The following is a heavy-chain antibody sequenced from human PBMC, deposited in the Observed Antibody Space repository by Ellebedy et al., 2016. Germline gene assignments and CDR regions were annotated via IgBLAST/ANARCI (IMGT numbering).Heavy chain of an antibody. D-gene: IGHD6-13*01. V-gene: IGHV4-34*01. CDR1: GGSFSGYY. Sequence: SETLSLXXAVYGGSFSGYYWSWIRQPPGKGLEWIGEINHSGSTNYNPSLKSRVTISVDTSKNQFSLKLSSVTAADTAVYYCARDWGSSWYRGWFDPWGQGTLVTVSS. CDR3: ARDWGSSWYRGWFDP. J-gene: IGHJ5*02. CDR2: INHSGST.